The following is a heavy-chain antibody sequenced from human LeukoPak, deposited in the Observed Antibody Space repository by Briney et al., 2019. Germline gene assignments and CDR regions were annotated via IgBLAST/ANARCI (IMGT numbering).Heavy chain of an antibody. D-gene: IGHD4-17*01. CDR3: ARQTMTTADAFDI. V-gene: IGHV4-39*01. CDR2: IYYSGTT. J-gene: IGHJ3*02. CDR1: GGSISSSSYY. Sequence: SETLSLTCTVSGGSISSSSYYWGWIRQPPGKGLEWIGSIYYSGTTYYSPSLKSRITISVDTSKDQFSLKLRSVTAADTAVYYCARQTMTTADAFDIWGQGTMVTVSS.